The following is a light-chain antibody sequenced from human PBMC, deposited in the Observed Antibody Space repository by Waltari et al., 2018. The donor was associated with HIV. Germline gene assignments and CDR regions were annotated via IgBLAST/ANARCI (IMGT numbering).Light chain of an antibody. CDR2: SNS. Sequence: QSVLTQPPSASGTPGQRFTISCSGINSNIATNTVNWYQQLPGTAPKPLIYSNSRRPSGVPDRFSGSKSGTSASLAISGLQSEDEADYYCAAWDDSLNAVFGGGTKLTVL. CDR3: AAWDDSLNAV. J-gene: IGLJ2*01. CDR1: NSNIATNT. V-gene: IGLV1-44*01.